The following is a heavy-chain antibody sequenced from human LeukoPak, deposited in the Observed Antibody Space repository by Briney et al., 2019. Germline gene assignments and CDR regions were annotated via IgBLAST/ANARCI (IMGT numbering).Heavy chain of an antibody. Sequence: KTSETLSLTCTVSGGSISSYYWSWIRQPPGKGVEWIGYIYYSGSTNYNPSLKSRVTISVDTSKNQFSLKLSSVTAADTAVYYCARTLRFSMDVWGKGTTVTVSS. CDR2: IYYSGST. J-gene: IGHJ6*03. D-gene: IGHD3-3*01. V-gene: IGHV4-59*01. CDR3: ARTLRFSMDV. CDR1: GGSISSYY.